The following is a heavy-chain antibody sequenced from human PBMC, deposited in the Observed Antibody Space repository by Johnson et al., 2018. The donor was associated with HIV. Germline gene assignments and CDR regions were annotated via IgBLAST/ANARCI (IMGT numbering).Heavy chain of an antibody. CDR3: AKGLLIAAAHDAFDI. Sequence: VQLVESGGGVVRPGGSLRLSCAASGFTFVDFGMGWVRQAPGKGLEWVSGINWNGGRTGYADSVKGRFTISRDNAKNSLYLQMNSLRAEDTAVYYCAKGLLIAAAHDAFDIWGQGTMVTVSS. CDR2: INWNGGRT. CDR1: GFTFVDFG. D-gene: IGHD6-13*01. V-gene: IGHV3-20*04. J-gene: IGHJ3*02.